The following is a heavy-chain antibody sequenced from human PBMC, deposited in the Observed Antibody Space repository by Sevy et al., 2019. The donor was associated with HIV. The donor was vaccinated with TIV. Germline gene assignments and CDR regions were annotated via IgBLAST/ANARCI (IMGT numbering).Heavy chain of an antibody. J-gene: IGHJ4*02. CDR2: ISWNSGSI. CDR3: ARAQGVLLWFGEFPL. V-gene: IGHV3-9*01. CDR1: GFTFDDYA. D-gene: IGHD3-10*01. Sequence: GGSLRLSCAASGFTFDDYAMHWVRQAPGKGLEWVSGISWNSGSICYADSVKGRFTISRDNAKNSLYLQMNSLRAEDTALYYCARAQGVLLWFGEFPLWGPGTLVTVSS.